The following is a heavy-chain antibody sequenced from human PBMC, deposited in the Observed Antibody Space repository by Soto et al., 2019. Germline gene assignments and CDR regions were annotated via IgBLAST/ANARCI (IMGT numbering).Heavy chain of an antibody. D-gene: IGHD2-15*01. Sequence: ASVKISCKASGYTFTSYGISWVRQAPGQGLEWMGWISGYNGNTNYAQKLQGRVTMTTDTSTSTAYMELRSLRSDDTAVYYCARDRRGYCSGGSCLEYDYWGQGTLVTVSS. CDR3: ARDRRGYCSGGSCLEYDY. J-gene: IGHJ4*02. V-gene: IGHV1-18*01. CDR2: ISGYNGNT. CDR1: GYTFTSYG.